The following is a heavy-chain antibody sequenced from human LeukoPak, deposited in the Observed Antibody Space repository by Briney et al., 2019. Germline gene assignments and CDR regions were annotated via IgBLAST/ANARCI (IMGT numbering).Heavy chain of an antibody. D-gene: IGHD1-26*01. Sequence: GGSLRLSCAACGFNFSSYWMSWVRQAQGKGLEWVANINQDGGKKYYVDSVRGRFAISRDNAKNSVYLQMNSLRAEDTALYYCARGGAPDNWGQGTLVTVSS. V-gene: IGHV3-7*01. CDR2: INQDGGKK. CDR3: ARGGAPDN. CDR1: GFNFSSYW. J-gene: IGHJ4*02.